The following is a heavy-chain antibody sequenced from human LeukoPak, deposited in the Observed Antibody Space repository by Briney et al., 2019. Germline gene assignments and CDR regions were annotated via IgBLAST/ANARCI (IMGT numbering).Heavy chain of an antibody. CDR1: GGSISSGSYY. J-gene: IGHJ3*02. CDR3: ARVSRGYSNAKQGAFDI. Sequence: SETLSLTCTVSGGSISSGSYYWSWIRQPAGKGLKGIGRIYTSGSTNYNPSLKSRVTISVDTSKNQFSLKLSSVTAADTAVYYCARVSRGYSNAKQGAFDIWGQGTMVTVSS. CDR2: IYTSGST. V-gene: IGHV4-61*02. D-gene: IGHD5-18*01.